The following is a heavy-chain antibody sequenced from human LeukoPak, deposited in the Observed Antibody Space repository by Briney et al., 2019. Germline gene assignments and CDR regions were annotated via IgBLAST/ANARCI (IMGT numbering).Heavy chain of an antibody. D-gene: IGHD3-10*01. CDR3: ARWFGELLGNWFDP. CDR2: ISAYNGNT. Sequence: ASVKVSCKASGYTITSYGIRWVRQAPGQGLEWMGWISAYNGNTNYAQKLQGRVTMTTDTSTSTAYMELRSLRSDDTAVYYCARWFGELLGNWFDPWGQGTLVTVSS. V-gene: IGHV1-18*01. CDR1: GYTITSYG. J-gene: IGHJ5*02.